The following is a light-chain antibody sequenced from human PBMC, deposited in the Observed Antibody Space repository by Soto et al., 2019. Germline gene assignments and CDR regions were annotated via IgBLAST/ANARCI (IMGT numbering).Light chain of an antibody. V-gene: IGKV3-20*01. CDR2: GAS. J-gene: IGKJ2*01. CDR1: QTISSSY. CDR3: QHYGSSPRYT. Sequence: EIVLTQSPSTLSLSLGERATLSCRASQTISSSYVAWFQHKPGQAPRLLIYGASSRATGIPDRFSGSGSGTDFTLTISRLEPEDFAVYYCQHYGSSPRYTFGQGTKLEIK.